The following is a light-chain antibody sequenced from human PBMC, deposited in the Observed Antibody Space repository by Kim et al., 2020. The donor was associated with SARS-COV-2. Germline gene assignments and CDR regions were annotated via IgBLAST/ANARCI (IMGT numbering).Light chain of an antibody. V-gene: IGLV1-47*01. CDR3: SSWDDSLGGHAV. J-gene: IGLJ2*01. CDR1: SSSIGNNY. CDR2: KNL. Sequence: ELTQPPSASGTPGQRVTISCSGSSSSIGNNYVHWYQQVPGTAPKLLIYKNLQRPSGVPDRFSGSKSGTSASLAISGLRSEDEADYYCSSWDDSLGGHAVFGGGTKVTVL.